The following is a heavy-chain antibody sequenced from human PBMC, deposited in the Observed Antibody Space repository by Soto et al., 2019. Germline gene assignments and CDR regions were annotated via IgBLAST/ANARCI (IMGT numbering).Heavy chain of an antibody. CDR3: ARRFGYSTSYNSYYLDG. D-gene: IGHD6-13*01. CDR1: GYTFSSYG. Sequence: QVQLVQSGGEVKKPGASVKVSCKASGYTFSSYGISWVRQAPGQGLEWMGWISVYNGNTNYAEKFQGRVTMTTDTYPSTAYMELGSLTSDDTAVYYCARRFGYSTSYNSYYLDGWGKGTTVTVSS. CDR2: ISVYNGNT. V-gene: IGHV1-18*01. J-gene: IGHJ6*03.